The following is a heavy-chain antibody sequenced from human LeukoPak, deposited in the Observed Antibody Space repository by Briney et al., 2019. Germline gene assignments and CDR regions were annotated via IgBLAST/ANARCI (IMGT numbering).Heavy chain of an antibody. CDR1: ELSFKTYS. CDR2: ISLAGTYI. Sequence: PGGSLRLSCAASELSFKTYSMNWLRQSPGKGLEWVASISLAGTYIDYADSVKGRFTISRDNGNNSLFLEMTSLRADDTAVYYCARGWGSYRHWGQGTLVTVSS. V-gene: IGHV3-21*01. CDR3: ARGWGSYRH. D-gene: IGHD3-16*02. J-gene: IGHJ4*02.